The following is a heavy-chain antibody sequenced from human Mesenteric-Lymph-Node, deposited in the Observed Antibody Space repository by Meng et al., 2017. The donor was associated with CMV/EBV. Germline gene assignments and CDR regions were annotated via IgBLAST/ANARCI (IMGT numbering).Heavy chain of an antibody. Sequence: SETLSLTCAVYGGSFSDYYWSWIRQPPGKGLDWIGEINHSGSTNYNPSLKSRVTISVDTSKNQFSLKLGSVTAADTAVYYRARGPSFQYDSRDYYDYGMDVWGQGTTVTVSS. CDR2: INHSGST. V-gene: IGHV4-34*01. D-gene: IGHD3-22*01. CDR3: ARGPSFQYDSRDYYDYGMDV. CDR1: GGSFSDYY. J-gene: IGHJ6*02.